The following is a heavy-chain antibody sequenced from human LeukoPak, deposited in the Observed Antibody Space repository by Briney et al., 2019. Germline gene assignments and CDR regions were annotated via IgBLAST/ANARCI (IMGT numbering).Heavy chain of an antibody. CDR1: GFTFSSYW. CDR2: ISSSSSYI. V-gene: IGHV3-21*01. CDR3: ATGPPFDI. J-gene: IGHJ3*02. Sequence: PGGSLRLSCAASGFTFSSYWMHWVRQAPGKGLEWVSSISSSSSYIYYADSVKGRFTISRDNAKNSLYLQMNSLRAEDTAVYYCATGPPFDIWGQGTMVTVSS.